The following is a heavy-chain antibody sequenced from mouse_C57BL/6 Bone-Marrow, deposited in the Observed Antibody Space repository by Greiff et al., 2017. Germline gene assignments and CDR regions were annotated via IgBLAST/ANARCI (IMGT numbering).Heavy chain of an antibody. V-gene: IGHV1-15*01. CDR2: IDPETGGT. CDR3: TRKDYDDYDEGFAY. CDR1: GYTFTDYE. Sequence: QVQLQQSGAELVRPGASVTLSCKASGYTFTDYEMHWVKQTPVHGLEWIGAIDPETGGTAYNQKFKGKAILTADKSSSTAYMELRSLTSEDSAVYYCTRKDYDDYDEGFAYWGQGTLVTVSA. J-gene: IGHJ3*01. D-gene: IGHD2-4*01.